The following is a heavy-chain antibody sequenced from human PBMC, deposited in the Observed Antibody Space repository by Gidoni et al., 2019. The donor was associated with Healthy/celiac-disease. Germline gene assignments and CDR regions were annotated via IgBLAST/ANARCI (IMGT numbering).Heavy chain of an antibody. V-gene: IGHV4-39*01. J-gene: IGHJ6*02. D-gene: IGHD3-22*01. CDR1: GGSISSSSYY. Sequence: QLQLQESGPGLVKPSETLSLTCTVSGGSISSSSYYWGWIRQPPGKGLEWIGSIYYSGGTYYNPSLKSRVTISVDTSKNQFSLKLSSVTAADTAVYYCARKAWLLLRVWYYGMDVWGQGTTVTVSS. CDR2: IYYSGGT. CDR3: ARKAWLLLRVWYYGMDV.